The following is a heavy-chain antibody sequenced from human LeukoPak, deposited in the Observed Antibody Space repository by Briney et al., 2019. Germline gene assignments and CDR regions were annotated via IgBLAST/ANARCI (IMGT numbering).Heavy chain of an antibody. CDR2: GYYRGST. V-gene: IGHV4-59*08. CDR1: GGSIKTNY. J-gene: IGHJ4*02. D-gene: IGHD3-10*01. CDR3: ARHAGFDYGSGSYPFDY. Sequence: PSETLSLTCTVSGGSIKTNYWSWIRQPPGKGLEWIGYGYYRGSTNYNPSLKSRVTISVDTSKNQFSLKLSSVTAADTAVYYCARHAGFDYGSGSYPFDYWGQGTLVTVSS.